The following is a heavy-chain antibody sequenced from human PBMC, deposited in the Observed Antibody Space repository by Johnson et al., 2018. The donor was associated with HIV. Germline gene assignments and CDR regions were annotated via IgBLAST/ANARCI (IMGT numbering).Heavy chain of an antibody. Sequence: VQLVESGGGLVQPGGSLRLTCAASGFAFSTYDMHWVRQAPGKGLEWVSAIGTVGDTFYPASVKGRFTISRDTSKNTLYLQMNSLRAEDTAVYYCTTDLHWGRAIWCQGTRVTVSS. J-gene: IGHJ3*02. CDR3: TTDLHWGRAI. CDR2: IGTVGDT. D-gene: IGHD7-27*01. V-gene: IGHV3-13*01. CDR1: GFAFSTYD.